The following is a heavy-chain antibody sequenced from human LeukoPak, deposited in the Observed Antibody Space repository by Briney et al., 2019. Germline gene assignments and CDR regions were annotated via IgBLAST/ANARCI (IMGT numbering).Heavy chain of an antibody. D-gene: IGHD1-14*01. CDR2: ISSSGGTM. Sequence: GGSLGLSCAASGFTFSNAWMSWVGQAPGRGLEWVSYISSSGGTMYYADSVKGRFTISRDNAKNSLYLQMNSLRAEDTAVYYCARDLTSYIDYWRQGNEVTVSS. CDR3: ARDLTSYIDY. CDR1: GFTFSNAW. V-gene: IGHV3-11*04. J-gene: IGHJ4*02.